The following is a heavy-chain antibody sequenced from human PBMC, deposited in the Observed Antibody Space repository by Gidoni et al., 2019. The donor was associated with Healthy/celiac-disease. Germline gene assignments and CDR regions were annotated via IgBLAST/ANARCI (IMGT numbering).Heavy chain of an antibody. V-gene: IGHV6-1*01. CDR2: TYYRSKWYN. Sequence: VQLQQSGPGLVKPSQTLSLTCAISGDSVSSNSAAWNWIRQSPSRGLEWLGRTYYRSKWYNDYAVSVKSRITINPDTSKNQFSLQLNSVTPEDTAVYYCARDPFCSGCRFSYYYYGMDVWGQGTTVTVSS. J-gene: IGHJ6*02. D-gene: IGHD6-19*01. CDR3: ARDPFCSGCRFSYYYYGMDV. CDR1: GDSVSSNSAA.